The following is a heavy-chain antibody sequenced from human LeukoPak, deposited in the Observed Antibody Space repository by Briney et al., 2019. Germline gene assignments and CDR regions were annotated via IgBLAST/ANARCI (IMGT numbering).Heavy chain of an antibody. V-gene: IGHV4-59*11. CDR3: ARIRDGYNDAYDI. CDR2: IYYSGST. D-gene: IGHD5-24*01. Sequence: SETLSLTCTVSGGSISSHYWSWIRQSPGKGLEWIGYIYYSGSTNYNPSLKSRVTISVDTSKNQFSLKLSSVTAADTAVYYCARIRDGYNDAYDIWGQGTLVTVSS. J-gene: IGHJ4*02. CDR1: GGSISSHY.